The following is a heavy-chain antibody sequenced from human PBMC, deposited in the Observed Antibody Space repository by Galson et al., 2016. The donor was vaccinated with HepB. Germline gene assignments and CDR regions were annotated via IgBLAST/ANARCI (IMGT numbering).Heavy chain of an antibody. CDR1: GDSVSSNSAA. Sequence: CAISGDSVSSNSAAWNWIRQSPSRGLEWLGRTYYRSKWYNDYAVSVKSRISINPDTSKNQFSLQLSSVTPEDTAVYHCVRHHGAFDSWGQGTLVTVSS. D-gene: IGHD3-10*01. CDR3: VRHHGAFDS. CDR2: TYYRSKWYN. J-gene: IGHJ4*02. V-gene: IGHV6-1*01.